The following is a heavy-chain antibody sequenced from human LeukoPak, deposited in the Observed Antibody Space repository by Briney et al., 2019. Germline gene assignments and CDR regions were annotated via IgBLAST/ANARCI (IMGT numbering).Heavy chain of an antibody. V-gene: IGHV3-23*01. D-gene: IGHD6-19*01. CDR1: GFTFSSYV. J-gene: IGHJ4*02. CDR2: ISGSGDST. CDR3: AKEYAGGWFD. Sequence: GGSLRLSCAASGFTFSSYVMNWVRQAPGKGLEWVSNISGSGDSTFYADFVKGRFTISRDNSKNTLYLQMRSLRGEDSALYYCAKEYAGGWFDWGQGTLVTVSS.